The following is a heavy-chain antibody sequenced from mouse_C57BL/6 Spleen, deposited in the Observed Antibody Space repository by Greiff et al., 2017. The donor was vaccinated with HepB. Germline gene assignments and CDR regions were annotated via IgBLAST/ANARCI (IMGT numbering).Heavy chain of an antibody. CDR2: ISGGGGNT. CDR3: ARHDDYGDYFDY. D-gene: IGHD1-1*02. V-gene: IGHV5-9*01. Sequence: EVKLMESGGGLVKPGGSLKLSCAASGFTFSSYTMSWVRQTPEKRLEWVATISGGGGNTYYPDSVKGRFTISRDNAKNTLYLQMSSLRSEDTALYYCARHDDYGDYFDYWGQGTTLTVSS. J-gene: IGHJ2*01. CDR1: GFTFSSYT.